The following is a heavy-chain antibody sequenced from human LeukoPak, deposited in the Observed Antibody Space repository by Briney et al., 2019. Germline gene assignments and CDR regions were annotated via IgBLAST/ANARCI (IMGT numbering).Heavy chain of an antibody. CDR2: INHNGNVN. J-gene: IGHJ6*02. CDR1: GFTFIGFW. CDR3: ARGGGLDV. V-gene: IGHV3-7*03. D-gene: IGHD3-16*01. Sequence: SGGSLGFSVQAPGFTFIGFWRNGPGQAPGKGLEWVASINHNGNVNYYVDSVKGRFTISRDNAKNSLYLQMSNLRAEDTAVYFCARGGGLDVWGQGATVTVSS.